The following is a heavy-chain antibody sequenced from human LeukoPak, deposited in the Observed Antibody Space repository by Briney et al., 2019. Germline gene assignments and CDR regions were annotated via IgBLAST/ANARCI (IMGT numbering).Heavy chain of an antibody. V-gene: IGHV4-30-4*01. J-gene: IGHJ4*02. Sequence: PSETLSLTCTVSGGSISSGDYYWSWIRQPPGKGLEWIGYIHYSGSTYYNPSLKSRVTISVDTSKNPFSLKLSSVTAADTAVFYCARRTALRYSSGWAFDYWGQGTLVTVSS. CDR3: ARRTALRYSSGWAFDY. D-gene: IGHD6-19*01. CDR2: IHYSGST. CDR1: GGSISSGDYY.